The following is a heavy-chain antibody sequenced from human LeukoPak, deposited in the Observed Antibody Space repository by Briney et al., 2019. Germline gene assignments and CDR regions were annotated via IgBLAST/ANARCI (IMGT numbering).Heavy chain of an antibody. D-gene: IGHD3-16*01. CDR3: AGSLSFRHAG. CDR2: IRYDGSNK. V-gene: IGHV3-30*02. J-gene: IGHJ4*02. CDR1: GFTFSSYG. Sequence: GGSLRLSCAASGFTFSSYGMYWVRQAPGKGLEWVAFIRYDGSNKYYADSVKGRFTISRDTSKDTGYLQMNSLRVEDTAIYYCAGSLSFRHAGWGQGTLVTVSS.